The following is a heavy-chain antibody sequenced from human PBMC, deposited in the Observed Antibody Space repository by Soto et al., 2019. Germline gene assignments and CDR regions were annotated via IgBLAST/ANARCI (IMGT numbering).Heavy chain of an antibody. Sequence: ASVKVSCKASGYTFTSYGISWVRQAPGQGLEWMGWISGYNGNTNYAQKLQGRVTMSTDTSTSTAYMELMSLRSDDTAVYYCARDAIVARGIYYFDYWGQGTLVTVSS. J-gene: IGHJ4*02. D-gene: IGHD2-21*01. CDR1: GYTFTSYG. CDR2: ISGYNGNT. V-gene: IGHV1-18*01. CDR3: ARDAIVARGIYYFDY.